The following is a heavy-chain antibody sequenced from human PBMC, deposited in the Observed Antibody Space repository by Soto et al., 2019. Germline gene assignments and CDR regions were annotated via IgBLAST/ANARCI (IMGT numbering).Heavy chain of an antibody. CDR3: AGEENCSDGIFYSEAFQR. CDR2: VNPSGGST. J-gene: IGHJ1*01. D-gene: IGHD2-15*01. V-gene: IGHV1-46*01. Sequence: QVQLEQSGAEVKKPGASVKVSCKASGYIFTAYSMHWVRRAPGQGLQWLGVVNPSGGSTNYAQKFQGRITLSRDTARNTFYVDLISLKSEDTAVYYCAGEENCSDGIFYSEAFQRWGQGTLVTVSS. CDR1: GYIFTAYS.